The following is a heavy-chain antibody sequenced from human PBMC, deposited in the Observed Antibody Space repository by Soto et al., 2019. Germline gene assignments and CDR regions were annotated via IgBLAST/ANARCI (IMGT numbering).Heavy chain of an antibody. D-gene: IGHD3-9*01. CDR2: IWYDGSNK. CDR1: GFTFSSYG. CDR3: ARGDILTGYFYYGMDV. V-gene: IGHV3-33*01. J-gene: IGHJ6*02. Sequence: VGSLRLSCAASGFTFSSYGMHWVRQAPGKGLEWVAVIWYDGSNKYYADSVKGRFTISRDNSKNTLYLQMNSLRAEDTAVYYLARGDILTGYFYYGMDVWGQGTTVTVSS.